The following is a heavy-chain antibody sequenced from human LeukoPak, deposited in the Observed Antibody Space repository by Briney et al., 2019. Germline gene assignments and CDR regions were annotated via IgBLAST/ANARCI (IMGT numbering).Heavy chain of an antibody. J-gene: IGHJ5*02. D-gene: IGHD2-15*01. CDR1: GFTFSSYW. Sequence: GGSLRLSXAASGFTFSSYWMSWVRQTPGKGLEWVANIKQDGSEKYYVDSVKGRFTISRDNAKNSLYLQMNSLRAEDTAVYYCARYVVVVAATPWFDPWGQGTLVTVSS. CDR2: IKQDGSEK. V-gene: IGHV3-7*01. CDR3: ARYVVVVAATPWFDP.